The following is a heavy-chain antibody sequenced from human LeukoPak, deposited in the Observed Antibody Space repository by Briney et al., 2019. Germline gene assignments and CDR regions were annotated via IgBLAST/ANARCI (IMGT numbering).Heavy chain of an antibody. D-gene: IGHD3-22*01. CDR1: GFTFSNYW. J-gene: IGHJ4*02. V-gene: IGHV3-74*01. Sequence: GGSLRLSCAASGFTFSNYWMHWVRQAPGKGLVWVSRINSDGINTSYADSVKGRFTISRDNAKNSLYLQMNSLRAEDTAVYYCARRSSYYYDSSGYYHTFDYWGQGTLVTVSS. CDR3: ARRSSYYYDSSGYYHTFDY. CDR2: INSDGINT.